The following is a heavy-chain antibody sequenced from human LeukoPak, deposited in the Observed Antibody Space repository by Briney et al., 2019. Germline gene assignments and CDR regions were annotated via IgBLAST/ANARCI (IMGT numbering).Heavy chain of an antibody. Sequence: GGSLRLSRAASGFTFSSYWMSWVRQAPGKGLEWVANIKQDGSEKYYVDSVKGRFTISRDNAKNSLYLQMNSLRAEDTAVYYCAREGCSSTSCYWNFDYWGQGTLVTVSS. D-gene: IGHD2-2*01. CDR2: IKQDGSEK. V-gene: IGHV3-7*03. CDR3: AREGCSSTSCYWNFDY. J-gene: IGHJ4*02. CDR1: GFTFSSYW.